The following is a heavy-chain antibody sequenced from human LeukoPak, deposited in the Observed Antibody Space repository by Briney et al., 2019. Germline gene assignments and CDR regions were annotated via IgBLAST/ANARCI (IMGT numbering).Heavy chain of an antibody. D-gene: IGHD6-19*01. CDR1: GFTFISYA. Sequence: GGSLRLSCAASGFTFISYAMSWVRQAPGKGLEWVSAISGSGGSTYYADSVKGRFTISRDNSKNTLYLQMNSLRAEDTALYYCAIREMYSSGWCLGYWGQGTLVTVSS. J-gene: IGHJ4*02. CDR3: AIREMYSSGWCLGY. CDR2: ISGSGGST. V-gene: IGHV3-23*01.